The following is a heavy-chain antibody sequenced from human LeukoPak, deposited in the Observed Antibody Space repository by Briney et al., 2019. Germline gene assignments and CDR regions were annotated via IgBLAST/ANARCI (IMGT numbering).Heavy chain of an antibody. D-gene: IGHD5-18*01. CDR1: GFTFSSYG. J-gene: IGHJ3*02. V-gene: IGHV3-23*01. Sequence: GGSLRLSCAASGFTFSSYGMSWVRQAPGKGLEWVSAISGSGGSTYYADSVKGRFTISRDNSKNTLYLQMNSLRAEDTAVYYCARGRGYSYGGAFDIWGQGTMVTVSS. CDR2: ISGSGGST. CDR3: ARGRGYSYGGAFDI.